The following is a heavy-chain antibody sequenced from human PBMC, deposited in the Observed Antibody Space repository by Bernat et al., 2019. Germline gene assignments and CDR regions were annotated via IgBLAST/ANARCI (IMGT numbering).Heavy chain of an antibody. CDR1: GFTFSSYA. V-gene: IGHV3-64*01. J-gene: IGHJ5*02. CDR3: ARGVQGVVSWFDP. Sequence: EVQLVESGGGLVQPGGSLRLSCAASGFTFSSYAMHWVRQAPGKGLEYVSAISYNGGNTYYANSMKGRFTISRDNSKNTLYLQMGSLRAEDMAVYYCARGVQGVVSWFDPWGQGTLVTVSS. CDR2: ISYNGGNT. D-gene: IGHD3-10*02.